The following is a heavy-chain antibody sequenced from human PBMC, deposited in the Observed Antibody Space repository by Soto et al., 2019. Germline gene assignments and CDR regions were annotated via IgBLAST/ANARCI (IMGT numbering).Heavy chain of an antibody. V-gene: IGHV3-23*01. J-gene: IGHJ4*02. D-gene: IGHD3-10*01. CDR1: GFTFSSYA. Sequence: EVQLLESGGGLVQPGGSLRLSCAASGFTFSSYAKSWVRQAPGKGLEWVSTISGDGGSTYYADSVKGRFTISRDDSKNTVYLQMNSLRAEYTAVYYCATDLWFGELSPEDYWGQGTLVTVSS. CDR2: ISGDGGST. CDR3: ATDLWFGELSPEDY.